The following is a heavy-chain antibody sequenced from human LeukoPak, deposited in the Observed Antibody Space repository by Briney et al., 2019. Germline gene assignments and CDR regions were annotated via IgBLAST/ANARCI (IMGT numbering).Heavy chain of an antibody. V-gene: IGHV4-61*02. Sequence: PSETLSLTCTVSGGSISSSSYYWSWIRQPAGKGLEWIGRIYTSGSTNYNPSLKSRVTMSVDTSKNQFSLKLSSVTAADTAVYYCAREGNGVSITGTMSIDDWGQGTLVTVSS. D-gene: IGHD1-7*01. CDR3: AREGNGVSITGTMSIDD. CDR1: GGSISSSSYY. J-gene: IGHJ4*02. CDR2: IYTSGST.